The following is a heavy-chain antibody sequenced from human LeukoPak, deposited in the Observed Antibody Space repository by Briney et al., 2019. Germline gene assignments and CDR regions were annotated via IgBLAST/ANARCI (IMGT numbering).Heavy chain of an antibody. CDR2: IQQDGSHK. V-gene: IGHV3-7*05. J-gene: IGHJ6*02. CDR1: GFIFSSYW. Sequence: GGSLRLSCAASGFIFSSYWMNWVRQAPGKGLEWVANIQQDGSHKYYVGSVRGRFTISRDNAKNSLYLQLNSLRAEHTAVYYCARGPDYYGMDVWGQGTTVTVSS. CDR3: ARGPDYYGMDV.